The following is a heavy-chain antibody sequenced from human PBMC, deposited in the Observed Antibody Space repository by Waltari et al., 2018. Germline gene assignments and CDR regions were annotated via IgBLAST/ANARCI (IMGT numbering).Heavy chain of an antibody. CDR1: GNRFTSSW. J-gene: IGHJ4*02. Sequence: EVQLVQSGAEVKKPEESLRISCEGSGNRFTSSWISWVRQMPGKGLEWVGRIDPSDSFRNYGPAFEGHVTISVDQSLRTAYLQWDSLKASDTAIYYCVRHRTTYPLEIDYWGQGTLVTVSS. CDR2: IDPSDSFR. V-gene: IGHV5-10-1*01. D-gene: IGHD2-2*01. CDR3: VRHRTTYPLEIDY.